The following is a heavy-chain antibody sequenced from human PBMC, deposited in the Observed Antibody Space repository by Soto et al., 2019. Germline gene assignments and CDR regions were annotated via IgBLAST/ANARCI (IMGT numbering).Heavy chain of an antibody. CDR1: GFTFSNYY. Sequence: ASVKVSCKASGFTFSNYYMHWVRQAPGQGLEWMGVINLSDGSTSYLQRFQARVTMTWDTSTSTLYMELSSLRSDDTALYYCARGPPHLGFDYWGQGTLVTVSS. CDR2: INLSDGST. CDR3: ARGPPHLGFDY. V-gene: IGHV1-46*01. J-gene: IGHJ4*02.